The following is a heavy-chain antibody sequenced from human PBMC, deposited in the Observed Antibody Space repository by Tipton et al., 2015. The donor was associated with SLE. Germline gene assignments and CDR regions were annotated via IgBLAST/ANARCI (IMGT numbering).Heavy chain of an antibody. V-gene: IGHV4-61*09. CDR1: GGSISSGSYY. CDR2: IYTSGST. J-gene: IGHJ3*02. D-gene: IGHD3-3*01. CDR3: VESYDFWSGPPDAFDI. Sequence: LRLSCTVSGGSISSGSYYWSWIRQPAGKGLEWIGHIYTSGSTNYNPSLKSRVTISVDTSKNQFSLKLSAVTAADTAVYYCVESYDFWSGPPDAFDIWGQGTMVTVSS.